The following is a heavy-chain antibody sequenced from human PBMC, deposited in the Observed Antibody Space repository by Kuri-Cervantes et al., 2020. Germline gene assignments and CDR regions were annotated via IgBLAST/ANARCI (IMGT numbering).Heavy chain of an antibody. CDR2: INTNTGNP. V-gene: IGHV7-4-1*02. J-gene: IGHJ4*02. CDR3: TRASRGHHESYYFDY. D-gene: IGHD1-14*01. Sequence: ASVKVSCKASGYTFTSYAMNWVRQAPGQGLEWMGWINTNTGNPTYAQGFTGRFVFSLDTSVSTAYLQISSLKAEDTAVYYCTRASRGHHESYYFDYWGQGTLVTVSS. CDR1: GYTFTSYA.